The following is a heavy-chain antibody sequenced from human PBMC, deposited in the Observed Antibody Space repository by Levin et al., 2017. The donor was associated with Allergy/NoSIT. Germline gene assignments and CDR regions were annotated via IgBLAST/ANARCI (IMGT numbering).Heavy chain of an antibody. CDR1: GFSFSTYV. V-gene: IGHV3-30*09. Sequence: PGGSLRLSCAASGFSFSTYVFHWVRQAPGKGLEWVAVMSDDGTTKFYADSVKGRFAISRDNSKNTVYLHMKSLRTDDSAVYYCTRLDYWGRAALVAVSS. CDR3: TRLDY. J-gene: IGHJ4*02. CDR2: MSDDGTTK. D-gene: IGHD6-25*01.